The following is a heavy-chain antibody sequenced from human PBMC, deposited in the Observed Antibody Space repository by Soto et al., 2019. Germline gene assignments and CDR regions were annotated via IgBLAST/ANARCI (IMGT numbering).Heavy chain of an antibody. CDR1: GYTFTSYG. CDR2: ISADNGNT. D-gene: IGHD1-26*01. V-gene: IGHV1-18*01. Sequence: QVQLVQSGAEVKKPGASVKVSCKASGYTFTSYGISWVRQAPGQGLEWMGWISADNGNTNYAQKFQGRVTMTRDTSISTAYMELSRLRSDDTAVYYCARKKVERDWFDPWGQGTLVTVSS. J-gene: IGHJ5*02. CDR3: ARKKVERDWFDP.